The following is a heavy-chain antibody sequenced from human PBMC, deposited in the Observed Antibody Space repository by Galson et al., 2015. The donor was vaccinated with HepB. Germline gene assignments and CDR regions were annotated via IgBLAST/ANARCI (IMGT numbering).Heavy chain of an antibody. J-gene: IGHJ6*02. CDR2: INAGNGNT. V-gene: IGHV1-3*01. D-gene: IGHD6-13*01. CDR1: GYTFTSYA. CDR3: ARARRIAAAGGKYYYYGMDV. Sequence: SVKVSCKASGYTFTSYAMHWVRQAPGQRLEWMGWINAGNGNTKYSQKFQGRVTITRDTSASTAYMELSSLRSEDTAVYYCARARRIAAAGGKYYYYGMDVWGQGTTVTVSS.